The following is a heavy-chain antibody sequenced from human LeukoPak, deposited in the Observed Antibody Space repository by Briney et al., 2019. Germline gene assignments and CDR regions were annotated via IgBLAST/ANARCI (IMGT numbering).Heavy chain of an antibody. J-gene: IGHJ4*02. CDR2: INPSGGST. Sequence: ASVKVSCKASGYTFTSHYMHWVRQAPRQGLEWMGIINPSGGSTSYAQKFQGRVTMTRDTSISTAYMELSSLRSEDTAVYYCARALEMATIDYWGQGTLVTVSS. CDR1: GYTFTSHY. D-gene: IGHD5-24*01. V-gene: IGHV1-46*01. CDR3: ARALEMATIDY.